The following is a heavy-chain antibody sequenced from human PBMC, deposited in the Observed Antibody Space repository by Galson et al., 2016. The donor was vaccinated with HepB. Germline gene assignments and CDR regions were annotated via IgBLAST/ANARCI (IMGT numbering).Heavy chain of an antibody. V-gene: IGHV3-23*01. J-gene: IGHJ4*02. D-gene: IGHD6-13*01. CDR3: AKDKRGHSSAWYWYYDD. CDR1: GFTFSGYA. Sequence: SLRLSCAASGFTFSGYAMAWVRQAPGKGLEWVSGMSDSDDIYYAPSVKGRFTISRDNSKNTLYLQLSSLRAEDTAVYYCAKDKRGHSSAWYWYYDDWGQGTLVPVAS. CDR2: MSDSDDI.